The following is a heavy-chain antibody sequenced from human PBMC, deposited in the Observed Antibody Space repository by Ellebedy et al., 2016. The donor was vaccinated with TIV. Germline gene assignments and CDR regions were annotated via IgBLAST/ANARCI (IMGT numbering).Heavy chain of an antibody. Sequence: GESLKISCAASGFTVSGDYMGWVRQAPGKGLEWVSIMDAGGNTHYPDPVKGRFTVSRDNSKNTLYLQMNSLRAEDTAVYYCAGGTYWGQGTLVTVSS. J-gene: IGHJ4*02. CDR2: MDAGGNT. CDR1: GFTVSGDY. V-gene: IGHV3-53*01. CDR3: AGGTY.